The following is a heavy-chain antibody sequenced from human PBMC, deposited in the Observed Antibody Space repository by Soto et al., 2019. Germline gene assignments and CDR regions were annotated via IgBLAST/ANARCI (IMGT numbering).Heavy chain of an antibody. CDR2: MNPINGAT. CDR3: GRGPSPRAPAGGTPYYYAMDV. CDR1: GYDFTAYD. D-gene: IGHD6-13*01. V-gene: IGHV1-8*02. Sequence: QVQLVQFGAEVKQSGASVKVSCKASGYDFTAYDINWVRQASGQGLEWMGWMNPINGATGSARRFQGRVSMTRNTATGTAYLELTSLRSDDSAVYYCGRGPSPRAPAGGTPYYYAMDVWGQGTTVTVSS. J-gene: IGHJ6*02.